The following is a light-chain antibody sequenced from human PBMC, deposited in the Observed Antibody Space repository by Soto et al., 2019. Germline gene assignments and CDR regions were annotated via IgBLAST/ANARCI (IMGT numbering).Light chain of an antibody. CDR3: QQYDSYWT. J-gene: IGKJ1*01. CDR1: QSISGW. CDR2: DAS. Sequence: LSASVGDRVTITCRASQSISGWLAWYQQKPGKAPKLLIYDASSLESGVPSRFSGSGSGTEFTLTISRLQPDDFATYYCQQYDSYWTLGQGTKVHIK. V-gene: IGKV1-5*01.